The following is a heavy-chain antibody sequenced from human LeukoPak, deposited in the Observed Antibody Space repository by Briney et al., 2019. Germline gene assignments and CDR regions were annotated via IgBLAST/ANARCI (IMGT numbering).Heavy chain of an antibody. Sequence: ASVKVSCKASGYTFTGYYMHCVRQAPGQGLEWMGWINPNSGGTNYAQKFQGRVTMTRDTSISTAYMELSRLRSDDTAVYYCARDNKVRGVYDYWGQGTLVTVSS. J-gene: IGHJ4*02. CDR2: INPNSGGT. CDR1: GYTFTGYY. CDR3: ARDNKVRGVYDY. D-gene: IGHD3-10*01. V-gene: IGHV1-2*02.